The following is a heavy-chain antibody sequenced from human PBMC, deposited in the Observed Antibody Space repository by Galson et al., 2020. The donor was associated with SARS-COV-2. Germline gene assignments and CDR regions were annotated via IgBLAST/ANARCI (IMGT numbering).Heavy chain of an antibody. CDR3: ARDHYIWDRSYYYYYMDV. D-gene: IGHD3-16*01. CDR1: GFTFSSYW. J-gene: IGHJ6*03. Sequence: QLGESLKISCAASGFTFSSYWMSWVRQAPGKGLEWVANIKQDGSEKYYVDSVKGRFTISRDNAKNSLYLQMNSLRAEDTAVYYCARDHYIWDRSYYYYYMDVWGKGTTVTVSS. CDR2: IKQDGSEK. V-gene: IGHV3-7*01.